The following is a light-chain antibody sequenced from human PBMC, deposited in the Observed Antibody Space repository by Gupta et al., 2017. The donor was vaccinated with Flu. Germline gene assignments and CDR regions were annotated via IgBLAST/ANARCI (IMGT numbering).Light chain of an antibody. J-gene: IGKJ2*01. CDR3: QQFGSSPYT. V-gene: IGKV3-20*01. Sequence: GTLSLSPGARATLSCRASQNVNNNYLAWSQQKLGRPPRLLLYGASSSATGIPDRFSGSGSGTDFTLTISRLETEDFGVYYCQQFGSSPYTFGQGTRLEIK. CDR2: GAS. CDR1: QNVNNNY.